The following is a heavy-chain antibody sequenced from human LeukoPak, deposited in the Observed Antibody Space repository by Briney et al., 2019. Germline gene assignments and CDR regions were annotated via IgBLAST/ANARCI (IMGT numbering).Heavy chain of an antibody. CDR3: AKDLFAITIALNWFDP. V-gene: IGHV3-23*01. Sequence: GGSLRLSCAASGFTFSSYAMSWVRQAPGKGLEWVSAISGSGGSTYYADSVKGRFTISRDNSKNTLHLQMNSLRAEDTAVYYCAKDLFAITIALNWFDPWGQGTLVTVSS. CDR1: GFTFSSYA. J-gene: IGHJ5*02. CDR2: ISGSGGST. D-gene: IGHD3-3*01.